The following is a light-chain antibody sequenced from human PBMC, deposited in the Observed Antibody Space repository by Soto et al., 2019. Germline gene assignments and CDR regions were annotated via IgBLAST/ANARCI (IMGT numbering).Light chain of an antibody. CDR2: DAS. CDR3: QQRSNWLWT. V-gene: IGKV3D-20*02. J-gene: IGKJ1*01. Sequence: EIVLTQSPGNLSLSPGERATLSCRASQSVSSSYLAWYQQKPGQAPRLLIYDASNRATGIPARFSGSGSGTEFTITFSSPEPEDSAVYYCQQRSNWLWTFGQVTKVDIK. CDR1: QSVSSSY.